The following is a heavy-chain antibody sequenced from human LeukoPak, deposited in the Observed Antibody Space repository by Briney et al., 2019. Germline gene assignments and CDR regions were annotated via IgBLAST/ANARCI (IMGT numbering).Heavy chain of an antibody. D-gene: IGHD6-6*01. V-gene: IGHV3-15*01. CDR2: IKSKTEGGTT. Sequence: GGSLRLSCAASGFSFSNAWMSWVRQAPGKGLEWVGRIKSKTEGGTTDYAAPVKGRFTISRDDSKNTLYLQMNSLKTEDTAVYYCATDRSLVDYWGQGTLVTVSS. CDR3: ATDRSLVDY. CDR1: GFSFSNAW. J-gene: IGHJ4*02.